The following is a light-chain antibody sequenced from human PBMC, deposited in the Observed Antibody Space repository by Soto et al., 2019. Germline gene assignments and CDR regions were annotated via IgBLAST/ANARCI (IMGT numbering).Light chain of an antibody. J-gene: IGKJ1*01. CDR2: AAS. CDR3: LQDYNYPWT. Sequence: AIQMTQSPFSVSASVGDRVTITCRASQGIRNDLGWYQQKPGKAPKLLIYAASSLQSGVPSRFSGSGSGTDFTLTISSLQPEDFATYYCLQDYNYPWTFGQGTKVDIK. CDR1: QGIRND. V-gene: IGKV1-6*01.